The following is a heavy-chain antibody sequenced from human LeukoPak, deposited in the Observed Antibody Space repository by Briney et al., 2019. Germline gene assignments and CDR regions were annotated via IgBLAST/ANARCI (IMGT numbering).Heavy chain of an antibody. D-gene: IGHD6-13*01. CDR2: IYYSGST. CDR3: ARGASSSWYLI. CDR1: GGSISSYY. J-gene: IGHJ4*02. V-gene: IGHV4-59*01. Sequence: PSETLSLTCTVSGGSISSYYWSWIRQPPGKGLEWIGYIYYSGSTNYSPSLKSRVTISVDTSKNQFSLKLSSVTAADTAVYYCARGASSSWYLIWGQGTLVTVSS.